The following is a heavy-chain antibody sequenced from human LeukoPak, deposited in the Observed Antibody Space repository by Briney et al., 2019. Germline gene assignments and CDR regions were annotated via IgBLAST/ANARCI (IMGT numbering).Heavy chain of an antibody. J-gene: IGHJ3*02. D-gene: IGHD3-9*01. V-gene: IGHV2-5*01. CDR3: AHRLARYFDWLLHDAFDI. CDR2: DDK. Sequence: DDKRYSPSLKSRLTITKDTSKNQVVLTMTNMDPVDTATYYCAHRLARYFDWLLHDAFDIWGQGTMVTVSS.